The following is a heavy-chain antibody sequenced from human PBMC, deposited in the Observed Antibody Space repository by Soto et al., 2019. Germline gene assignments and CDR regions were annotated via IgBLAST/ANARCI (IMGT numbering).Heavy chain of an antibody. J-gene: IGHJ4*02. D-gene: IGHD3-3*01. Sequence: PSETLSLTCTVSGCSISSSSYYWGWIRQPPGKGLEWIGSIYYSGSTYYNPSLKSRVTISVDTSKNQFSLKLSSVTAADTAVYYCASSPDPPLLRFLEWLPWHYFDYWGQGTLVTVSS. CDR2: IYYSGST. CDR3: ASSPDPPLLRFLEWLPWHYFDY. CDR1: GCSISSSSYY. V-gene: IGHV4-39*07.